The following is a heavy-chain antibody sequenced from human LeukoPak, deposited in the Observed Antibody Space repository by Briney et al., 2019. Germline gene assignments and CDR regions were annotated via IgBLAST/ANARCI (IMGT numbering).Heavy chain of an antibody. J-gene: IGHJ6*02. Sequence: GASVKVSRKASGYTFTGYYMHWVRQAPGQGLEWMGWINPNSGGTNYAQKFQGRVTMTRDTSISTAYMELSRLRSDDTAVYYCARDRSPKYDILTGYYYYYGMDVWGQGTTVTVSS. CDR1: GYTFTGYY. D-gene: IGHD3-9*01. CDR2: INPNSGGT. CDR3: ARDRSPKYDILTGYYYYYGMDV. V-gene: IGHV1-2*02.